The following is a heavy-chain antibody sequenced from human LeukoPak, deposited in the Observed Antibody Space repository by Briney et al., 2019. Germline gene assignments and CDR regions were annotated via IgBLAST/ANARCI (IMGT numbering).Heavy chain of an antibody. J-gene: IGHJ5*02. CDR3: AKDPALSDFWTGTPHWFDH. CDR2: ISGSGEKT. D-gene: IGHD3/OR15-3a*01. V-gene: IGHV3-23*01. CDR1: GFTFSNYA. Sequence: GGSLRLSCTASGFTFSNYAMSWVRQARGKGLEWVSSISGSGEKTYYEDSVKGRFTISRDNSKNTLYLQMNSLRGEDMALYYCAKDPALSDFWTGTPHWFDHWVQGTLVIVSS.